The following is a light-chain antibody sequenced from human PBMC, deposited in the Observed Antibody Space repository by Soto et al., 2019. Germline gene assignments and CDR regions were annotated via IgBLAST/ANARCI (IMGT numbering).Light chain of an antibody. CDR2: ANI. CDR3: AAWDDSLNGVL. Sequence: QSVLTQSPSVSGAPGQRVTISCTGSSSNIGAGYDVHWYQQLPGTAPKLLIFANINRPSGVPDRFSGSKSGTSASLAISGLQSEDEADYYCAAWDDSLNGVLFGGGTKLTVL. J-gene: IGLJ2*01. CDR1: SSNIGAGYD. V-gene: IGLV1-40*01.